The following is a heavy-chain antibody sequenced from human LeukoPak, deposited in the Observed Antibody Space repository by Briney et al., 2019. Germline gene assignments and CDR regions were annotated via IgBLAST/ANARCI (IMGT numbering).Heavy chain of an antibody. CDR3: AKDDDWGRYKH. V-gene: IGHV3-23*01. CDR2: ISPSGGIT. J-gene: IGHJ1*01. Sequence: PGGSLRLSCAASGFTLSTYDMHWVRQAPGKGLEWVSGISPSGGITYYTDSVKGRFTISRDNSKNTQSLQMNSLRAGDTAVYYCAKDDDWGRYKHWGQGTLVTVSS. D-gene: IGHD3-16*01. CDR1: GFTLSTYD.